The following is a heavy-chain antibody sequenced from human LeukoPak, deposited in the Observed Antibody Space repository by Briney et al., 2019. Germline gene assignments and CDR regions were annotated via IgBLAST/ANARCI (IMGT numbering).Heavy chain of an antibody. CDR1: GFTFSSYS. CDR2: ISSSSSTI. D-gene: IGHD5-12*01. CDR3: ARDSGYASGGFDY. J-gene: IGHJ4*02. V-gene: IGHV3-48*04. Sequence: GGSLRLSCAASGFTFSSYSMNWVRQAPGKGLEWVSYISSSSSTIYYADSVKGRFTISRDNAKNSLYLQMNSLRAEDTAVYYCARDSGYASGGFDYWGQGTLVTVSS.